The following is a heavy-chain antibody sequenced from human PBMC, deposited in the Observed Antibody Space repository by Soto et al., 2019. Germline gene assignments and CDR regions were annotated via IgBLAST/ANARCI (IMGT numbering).Heavy chain of an antibody. CDR2: ITRDGYNK. V-gene: IGHV3-30*04. CDR1: GFIFKNYA. J-gene: IGHJ4*02. Sequence: AGGSLRLSCAVSGFIFKNYALNWVRQAPGKGLEWVASITRDGYNKYYADSVKGRFTISRDSSKNTLSLQMTALRVEDSSVYYCTKSSGGSSSVGMDYWGPGTLVTVSS. D-gene: IGHD6-6*01. CDR3: TKSSGGSSSVGMDY.